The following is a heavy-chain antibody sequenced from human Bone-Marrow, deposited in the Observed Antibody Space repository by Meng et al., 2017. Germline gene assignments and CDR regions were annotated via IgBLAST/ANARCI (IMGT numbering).Heavy chain of an antibody. Sequence: PETLSLTCTVSGGSISSSSYYWGWIRQPPGKGLEWIGSIYYSGSTYYNPSLKSRVTISVDTSKNQFSLKLSSVTAADTAVYYCARTYSSSWYYYYGMDVWGQGTTVTVSS. CDR2: IYYSGST. CDR3: ARTYSSSWYYYYGMDV. D-gene: IGHD6-13*01. V-gene: IGHV4-39*07. J-gene: IGHJ6*02. CDR1: GGSISSSSYY.